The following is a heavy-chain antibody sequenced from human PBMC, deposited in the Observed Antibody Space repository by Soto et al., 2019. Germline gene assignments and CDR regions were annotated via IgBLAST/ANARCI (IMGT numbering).Heavy chain of an antibody. V-gene: IGHV1-18*01. Sequence: QLVQSGGEVQKPAASVQVSCKASGYTFISYGISWVRQAPGQGLEWVGWSNADTGKTKLAQKVQGRVTLTTDRSTSTAYLELRSLRSDDTAVYYCARDEQQLGRGLDYWGQGTLVSGSS. CDR2: SNADTGKT. J-gene: IGHJ4*02. D-gene: IGHD6-13*01. CDR3: ARDEQQLGRGLDY. CDR1: GYTFISYG.